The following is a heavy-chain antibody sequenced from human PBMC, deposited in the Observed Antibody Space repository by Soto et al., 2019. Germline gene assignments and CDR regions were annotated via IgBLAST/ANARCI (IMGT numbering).Heavy chain of an antibody. J-gene: IGHJ4*02. D-gene: IGHD6-19*01. Sequence: PGGSLRLSCAASGFTFSKYGMHWVRQAPGKGLEWVAVISDDGSNEYYADSVKGRFTISRDNSKNTLSLQMNSLRVEDTGIYYCAKAGSWLGRGGYWGQGTLVTVSS. CDR1: GFTFSKYG. V-gene: IGHV3-30*18. CDR2: ISDDGSNE. CDR3: AKAGSWLGRGGY.